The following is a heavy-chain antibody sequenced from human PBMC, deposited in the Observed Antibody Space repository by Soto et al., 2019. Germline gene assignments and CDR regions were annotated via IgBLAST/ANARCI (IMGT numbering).Heavy chain of an antibody. CDR1: GFTFSSDS. V-gene: IGHV3-48*02. CDR3: ATGQNEYYDFWSGYSGFYYYYGMDV. Sequence: GFLRLSCAASGFTFSSDSMNCVRQAPRKGLEWVSSISSSSSTIYYADSVKGRFTISRDNAKNSLYLQMNSLRDEDTAVYYCATGQNEYYDFWSGYSGFYYYYGMDVWGQGTTVTVSS. J-gene: IGHJ6*02. CDR2: ISSSSSTI. D-gene: IGHD3-3*01.